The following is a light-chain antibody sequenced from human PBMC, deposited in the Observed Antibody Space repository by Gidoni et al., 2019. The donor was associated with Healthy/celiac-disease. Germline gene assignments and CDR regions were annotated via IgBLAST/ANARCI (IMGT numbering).Light chain of an antibody. CDR3: QQYYSTPWLT. V-gene: IGKV4-1*01. Sequence: DIVMTQSPDSLAVSLGERATINCKSSQSVLYSSNNKNYLAWYQQKPGQPPKLLIYWASTRESGVPDRFSGSGSGTDFTLTISSLQAEDVAVYYCQQYYSTPWLTFXGXTKVEIK. CDR2: WAS. J-gene: IGKJ4*01. CDR1: QSVLYSSNNKNY.